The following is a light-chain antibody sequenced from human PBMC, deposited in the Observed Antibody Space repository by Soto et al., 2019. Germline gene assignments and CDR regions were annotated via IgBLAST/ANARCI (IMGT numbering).Light chain of an antibody. J-gene: IGKJ2*01. CDR3: QLRSSWPYT. CDR1: QSVSSY. Sequence: EIVLTQSPATLSLSPGERATLSCRASQSVSSYLAWYQHKPGQAPGLLIYDASSRATGFPARFSGSGSGTYLTLTISILETENFAFYYCQLRSSWPYTFGQGTKLEIK. CDR2: DAS. V-gene: IGKV3-11*01.